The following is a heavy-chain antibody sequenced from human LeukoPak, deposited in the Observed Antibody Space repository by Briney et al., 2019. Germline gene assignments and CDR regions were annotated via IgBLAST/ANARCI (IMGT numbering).Heavy chain of an antibody. CDR1: GFTFSSYG. Sequence: GGSLRLSCAASGFTFSSYGMHWVRQAPGKGLEWVAVISYDGSNKYYADSVKGRFTISRDNSKKTLYLQMNSLRAEDTAVYYCAKSAGYTSSSVSDYWGQGALVTVSS. CDR3: AKSAGYTSSSVSDY. CDR2: ISYDGSNK. D-gene: IGHD6-6*01. V-gene: IGHV3-30*18. J-gene: IGHJ4*02.